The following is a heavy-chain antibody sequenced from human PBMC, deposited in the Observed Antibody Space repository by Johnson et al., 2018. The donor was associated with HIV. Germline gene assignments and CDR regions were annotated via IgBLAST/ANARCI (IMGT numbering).Heavy chain of an antibody. J-gene: IGHJ3*02. V-gene: IGHV3-7*01. CDR1: AFTFSSYW. Sequence: VQLVESGGGLVQPGGSLRVSCVASAFTFSSYWMSWVRQAPGKGLEWVANIQKDGSEKYYADSVKGRFTISRDNAKNSLYLQMNSLRAEDTAVYYCAKGSPGGVVAHDAFDIWGQGTMVTVSS. CDR2: IQKDGSEK. D-gene: IGHD3-16*01. CDR3: AKGSPGGVVAHDAFDI.